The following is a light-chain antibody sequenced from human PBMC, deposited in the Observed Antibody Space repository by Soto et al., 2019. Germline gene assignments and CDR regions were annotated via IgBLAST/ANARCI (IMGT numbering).Light chain of an antibody. CDR1: QSVSSSY. CDR2: GAS. J-gene: IGKJ1*01. CDR3: QQYGSSPGT. Sequence: EIVLTQSPGTLSLSPGERATLSCRASQSVSSSYLAWYQQKPGQAPRLLIYGASSRATGIPDRFSGSGSGTGFTLTISRLEPEDFAVYYCQQYGSSPGTFGQGTKGEIK. V-gene: IGKV3-20*01.